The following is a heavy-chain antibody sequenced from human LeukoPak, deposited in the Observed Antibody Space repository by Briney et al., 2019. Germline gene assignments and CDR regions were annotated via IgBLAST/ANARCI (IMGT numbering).Heavy chain of an antibody. J-gene: IGHJ4*02. D-gene: IGHD6-19*01. CDR1: GFTFSSYS. V-gene: IGHV3-21*01. CDR3: ARGSIALAGPYFDY. Sequence: GGSLRLSCAASGFTFSSYSMNWVRQAPGKGLEWVSSISSSSSYIYYADSVKGRFTISRDNAKNSLYLQMSSLRAEDTTVYYCARGSIALAGPYFDYWGQGTLVTVSS. CDR2: ISSSSSYI.